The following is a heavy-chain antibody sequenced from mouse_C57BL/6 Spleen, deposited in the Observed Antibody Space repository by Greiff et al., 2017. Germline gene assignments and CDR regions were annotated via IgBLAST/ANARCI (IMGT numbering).Heavy chain of an antibody. Sequence: QVQLQQSGAELVRPGTSVKLSCKASGYTFTSYWMHWVKQRPGQGLEWIGVIDPSDSYTNYNQKFKGKATLTVDTSSSTAYMQLSSLTSEDSAVYYCARYCSSYWYAYWGQGTPVTVSA. CDR2: IDPSDSYT. J-gene: IGHJ3*01. V-gene: IGHV1-59*01. D-gene: IGHD1-1*01. CDR1: GYTFTSYW. CDR3: ARYCSSYWYAY.